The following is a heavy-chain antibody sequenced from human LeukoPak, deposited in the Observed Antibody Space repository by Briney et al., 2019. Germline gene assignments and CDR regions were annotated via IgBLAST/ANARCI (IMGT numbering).Heavy chain of an antibody. CDR1: GFTFDDYG. D-gene: IGHD6-19*01. Sequence: GGSLRLSCAASGFTFDDYGMHWVRQAPGKGLEWVSGISWNSGSIDYADSVKGRFTISRDNAKNSLYLQMNSLRAEDTAVYYCARVWAYSSGWTDYFDYWGQGTLVTVSS. CDR3: ARVWAYSSGWTDYFDY. J-gene: IGHJ4*02. CDR2: ISWNSGSI. V-gene: IGHV3-9*01.